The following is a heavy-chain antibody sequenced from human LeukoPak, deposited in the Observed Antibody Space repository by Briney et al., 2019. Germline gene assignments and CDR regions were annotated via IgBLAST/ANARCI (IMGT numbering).Heavy chain of an antibody. CDR2: INHSGST. CDR3: ARYCSGGSCQLFDP. Sequence: PSETLSLTCAVYGGSFSGYYWSWIRQPPGKGLEWIGEINHSGSTNYNPPLKSRVTISVDTSKNQLSLKLSSVTAADTAVYYCARYCSGGSCQLFDPWGQGTLVAVSS. V-gene: IGHV4-34*01. J-gene: IGHJ5*02. D-gene: IGHD2-15*01. CDR1: GGSFSGYY.